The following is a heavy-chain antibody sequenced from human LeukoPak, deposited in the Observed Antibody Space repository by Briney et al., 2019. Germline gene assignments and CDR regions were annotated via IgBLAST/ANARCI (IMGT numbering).Heavy chain of an antibody. J-gene: IGHJ4*02. D-gene: IGHD5-24*01. CDR3: ARDGRLSRRMATIIPHY. Sequence: ASVKVSCKASGYTFTSYDINWVRQATGQGLEWMGWMNPNSGNTGYAQKFQGRVTMTRNTSISTAYMELSSLRSEDTAVYYCARDGRLSRRMATIIPHYWGQGTLVTVSS. CDR1: GYTFTSYD. CDR2: MNPNSGNT. V-gene: IGHV1-8*01.